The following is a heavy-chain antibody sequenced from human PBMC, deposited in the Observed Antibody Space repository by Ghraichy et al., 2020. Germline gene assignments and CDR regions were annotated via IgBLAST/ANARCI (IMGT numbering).Heavy chain of an antibody. V-gene: IGHV3-23*01. CDR1: GFTFSSHA. CDR2: ISGSGGST. D-gene: IGHD2/OR15-2a*01. J-gene: IGHJ6*03. CDR3: AKAGIFLQRGYYYYMDV. Sequence: GGSLRLSCAASGFTFSSHAMSWVRQAPGKGLEWVSAISGSGGSTYYADSVKGRFTISRDNSKNTLYLQMNSLRAEDTAVYYCAKAGIFLQRGYYYYMDVWGKGTTVTVSS.